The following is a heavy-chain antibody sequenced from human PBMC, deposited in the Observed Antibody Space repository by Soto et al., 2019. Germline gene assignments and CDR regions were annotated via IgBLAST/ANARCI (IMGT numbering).Heavy chain of an antibody. CDR3: ARSQGSSTSLAIYYYYYYGMDV. CDR2: IIPISGTA. D-gene: IGHD2-2*01. CDR1: GGTFSSYA. J-gene: IGHJ6*02. V-gene: IGHV1-69*01. Sequence: QVQLVQSGAEVKKPGSSVKVSCKASGGTFSSYAISWVRQAPGQGLEWMGGIIPISGTANYAQKFQGRVTITADESTSTAYMKLSSLRSEDTAVYYCARSQGSSTSLAIYYYYYYGMDVWGQGTTVTVSS.